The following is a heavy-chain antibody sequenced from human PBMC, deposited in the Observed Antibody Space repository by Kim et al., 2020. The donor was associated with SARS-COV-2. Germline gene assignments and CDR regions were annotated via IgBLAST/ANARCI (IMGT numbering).Heavy chain of an antibody. CDR1: GFTFSSYA. V-gene: IGHV3-30-3*01. Sequence: GGSLRLSCAASGFTFSSYAMHWVRQAPGKGLEWVAVISYDGSNKYYADSVKGRFTISRDNSKNTLYLQMNSLRAEDTAVYYCARGYYDGEYYGMDVWGQGTTVTVSS. D-gene: IGHD3-22*01. CDR2: ISYDGSNK. J-gene: IGHJ6*02. CDR3: ARGYYDGEYYGMDV.